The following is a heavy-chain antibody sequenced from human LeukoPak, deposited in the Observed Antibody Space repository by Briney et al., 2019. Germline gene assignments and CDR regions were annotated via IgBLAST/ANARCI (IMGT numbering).Heavy chain of an antibody. CDR3: ARVEYYYDSSGYSNWFDP. J-gene: IGHJ5*02. V-gene: IGHV4-4*07. D-gene: IGHD3-22*01. CDR2: IYTSGST. CDR1: GGSISSYY. Sequence: SETLSLTCTVSGGSISSYYWSWIRQPAGRGLEWIGRIYTSGSTNYNPSLKSRVTISVDKSKNQFSLKLSSVTAADTAVYYCARVEYYYDSSGYSNWFDPWGQGTLVTVSS.